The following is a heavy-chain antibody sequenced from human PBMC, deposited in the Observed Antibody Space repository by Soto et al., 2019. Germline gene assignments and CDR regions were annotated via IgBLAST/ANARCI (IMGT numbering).Heavy chain of an antibody. J-gene: IGHJ4*02. CDR3: ARESLYGDPFDY. D-gene: IGHD4-17*01. CDR1: GGSISSYY. V-gene: IGHV4-59*01. Sequence: SETLSLTCTVSGGSISSYYWSWIRQPPGKGLEWIGYIYYSGSTNYNPSLKSRVTISVDTSKNQFSLKLSSVTAADTAVYYCARESLYGDPFDYWGQGTLVTVSS. CDR2: IYYSGST.